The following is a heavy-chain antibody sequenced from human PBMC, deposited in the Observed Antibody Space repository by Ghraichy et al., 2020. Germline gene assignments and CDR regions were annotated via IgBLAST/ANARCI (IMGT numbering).Heavy chain of an antibody. CDR1: GYTFTGYY. Sequence: ASVKVSCKASGYTFTGYYMHWVRQAPGQGLEWMGWINPNSGGTNYAQKFQGRVTMTRDTSISTAYMELSRLRSDDTAVYYCARGRAVGGVNYYYYYGMDVWGQGTTVTVSS. V-gene: IGHV1-2*02. CDR2: INPNSGGT. J-gene: IGHJ6*02. D-gene: IGHD6-19*01. CDR3: ARGRAVGGVNYYYYYGMDV.